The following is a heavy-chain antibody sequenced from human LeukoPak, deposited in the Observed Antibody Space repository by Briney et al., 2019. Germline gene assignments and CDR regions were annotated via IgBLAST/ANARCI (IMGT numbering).Heavy chain of an antibody. D-gene: IGHD3-22*01. CDR1: GGSISSSSYY. CDR2: IYYSGST. CDR3: ARPDYDSSGYTPYFQH. Sequence: PSETLSLTCTVSGGSISSSSYYWGWIRQPPGKGLEWIGSIYYSGSTYYNPSLKSRVTISVDTSKNQFSLKLSSVTAADTAVYYCARPDYDSSGYTPYFQHWGQGTLVTVSS. V-gene: IGHV4-39*01. J-gene: IGHJ1*01.